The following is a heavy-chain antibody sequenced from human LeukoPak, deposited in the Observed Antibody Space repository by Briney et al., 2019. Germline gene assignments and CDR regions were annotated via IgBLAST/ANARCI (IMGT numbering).Heavy chain of an antibody. D-gene: IGHD3-10*01. Sequence: GGSLRLSCAASGFTFSSYAMHWVRQAPGKGLEWVAVISYDGSTKYYADSVKGRFTIPRDNSEKMVFLQMNSLRAEDTAMYYCARDRKPEGPKAVSGSLDYWGQGTLVTVSS. CDR2: ISYDGSTK. J-gene: IGHJ4*02. CDR3: ARDRKPEGPKAVSGSLDY. V-gene: IGHV3-30*04. CDR1: GFTFSSYA.